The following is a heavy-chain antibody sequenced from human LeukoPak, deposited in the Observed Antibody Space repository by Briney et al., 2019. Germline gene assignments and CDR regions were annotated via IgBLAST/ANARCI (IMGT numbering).Heavy chain of an antibody. CDR3: AEGTVPASVY. D-gene: IGHD2-2*01. CDR1: GFTFSSYD. CDR2: ISGSGGST. V-gene: IGHV3-23*01. J-gene: IGHJ4*02. Sequence: PGGSLRLSCAASGFTFSSYDMSWVRQAPGKGLEWVSAISGSGGSTYYADSVKGRFTISRDDAKNSLYLHMNSLRAEDTAVYYCAEGTVPASVYWGQGTLVTVSS.